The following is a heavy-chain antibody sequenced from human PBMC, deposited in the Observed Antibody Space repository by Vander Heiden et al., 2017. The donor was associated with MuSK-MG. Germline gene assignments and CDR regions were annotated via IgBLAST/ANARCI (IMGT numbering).Heavy chain of an antibody. CDR1: GYSFTSSW. V-gene: IGHV5-51*03. CDR2: IYPGDSDT. CDR3: ARLRGNSHYFDY. Sequence: QLVQSGAEQKKRVESLKICGRGSGYSFTSSWSGWVRQMPGEGLEWMGIIYPGDSDTSYSPSFQGQVTISAEKSICTAYLQWSSLKASDTAMYYYARLRGNSHYFDYWVQGTLVTVSS. D-gene: IGHD4-4*01. J-gene: IGHJ4*02.